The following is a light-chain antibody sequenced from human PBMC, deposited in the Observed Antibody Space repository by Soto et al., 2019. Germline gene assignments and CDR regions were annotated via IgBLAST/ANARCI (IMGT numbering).Light chain of an antibody. CDR3: HQRSNWPPWT. Sequence: EIVLTQSPATLSLSPGERATLSCRASQSVGTYLAWYQQKPGQAPRLLIYDASNRATGIPGRFSGSGSGTDFTLPISSLEPEDFAVYYCHQRSNWPPWTFGQGTKVEVK. CDR2: DAS. J-gene: IGKJ1*01. V-gene: IGKV3-11*01. CDR1: QSVGTY.